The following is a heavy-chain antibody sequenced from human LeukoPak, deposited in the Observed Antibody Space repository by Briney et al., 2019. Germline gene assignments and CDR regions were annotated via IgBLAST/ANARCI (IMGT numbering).Heavy chain of an antibody. J-gene: IGHJ4*02. D-gene: IGHD6-6*01. CDR2: ISYDGSNK. Sequence: PGRSLRLSCAASGFTFSSYAMHWVRQAPGKGLEWVAVISYDGSNKYYADSVKGRFTISRDNSKNTLYLQMNSLRAEDTAVYYCARAQYYSSSSGLDYWGQGTLVTVSS. CDR3: ARAQYYSSSSGLDY. CDR1: GFTFSSYA. V-gene: IGHV3-30-3*01.